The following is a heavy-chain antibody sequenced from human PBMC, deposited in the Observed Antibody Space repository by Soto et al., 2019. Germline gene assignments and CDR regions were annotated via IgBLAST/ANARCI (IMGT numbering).Heavy chain of an antibody. J-gene: IGHJ2*01. V-gene: IGHV4-34*01. CDR2: INDRGSI. CDR3: ARESHDILTGPPWVWYFDL. D-gene: IGHD3-9*01. Sequence: QVQLQQWGAGPLRPLETLSLTCGVSGGSFSGYYWAWIRQSPGKGLEWIGEINDRGSINYNPSLKSRVRTSVDTSKNHYSHNLRSVTAADTAVYYCARESHDILTGPPWVWYFDLWGRGTLVTVSS. CDR1: GGSFSGYY.